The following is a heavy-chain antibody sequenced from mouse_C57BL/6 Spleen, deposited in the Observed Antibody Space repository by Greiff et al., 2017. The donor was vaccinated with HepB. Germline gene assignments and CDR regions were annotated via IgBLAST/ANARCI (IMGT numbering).Heavy chain of an antibody. J-gene: IGHJ3*01. CDR1: GFSFSAYY. CDR2: ISNGGGST. D-gene: IGHD2-4*01. CDR3: ASVYDFSWFTY. Sequence: EVRLVESGGGLVQPGGSLKLSCAASGFSFSAYYIYWVRQTPEKRLEWVAYISNGGGSTYYPDTIKGRFTISRDNAKNTLYLQMSRLKSEDTAMYYCASVYDFSWFTYWGQGTLVTVSA. V-gene: IGHV5-12*01.